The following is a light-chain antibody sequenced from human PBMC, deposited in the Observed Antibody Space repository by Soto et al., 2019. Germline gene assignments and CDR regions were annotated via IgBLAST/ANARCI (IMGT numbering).Light chain of an antibody. CDR3: QQYDNWPPWT. V-gene: IGKV3-15*01. CDR1: QSVSSN. CDR2: GAS. J-gene: IGKJ1*01. Sequence: EIVITQSPSTLSVSPGERATLSCRASQSVSSNLAWYQQKPGQAPRLLISGASTRATGIPARFSGSGSGTEFTLTISSLQSEDFAVYYCQQYDNWPPWTFGQGTKVDIK.